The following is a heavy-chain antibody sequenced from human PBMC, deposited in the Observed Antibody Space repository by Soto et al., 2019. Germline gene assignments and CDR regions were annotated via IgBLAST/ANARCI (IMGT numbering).Heavy chain of an antibody. CDR2: VFHTGGT. D-gene: IGHD6-19*01. V-gene: IGHV4-4*02. J-gene: IGHJ4*02. CDR1: SDSIAGENW. Sequence: QVQLQESGPGLVKPSETLSLTCTVSSDSIAGENWWSWVRQPPGLGLEWIGEVFHTGGTNYNPSLKSRVTMEVDKSKSQFSLKLISATAADTPVYYCPRVFSAGSGWMYYFDFWGQGTLVSVSS. CDR3: PRVFSAGSGWMYYFDF.